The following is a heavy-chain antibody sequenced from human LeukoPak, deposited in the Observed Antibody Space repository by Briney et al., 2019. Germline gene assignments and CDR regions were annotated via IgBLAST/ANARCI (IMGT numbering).Heavy chain of an antibody. V-gene: IGHV4-59*12. Sequence: SETLSLTCTVSGGSISSYYWSWIRQPPGKGLEWIGYIYYSGSTNYNPSLKSRVTISVDTSKNQFSLKLSSVTAADTAVYYCARSSGAAAGLFDYWGQGTLVTVSS. J-gene: IGHJ4*02. CDR1: GGSISSYY. D-gene: IGHD6-13*01. CDR3: ARSSGAAAGLFDY. CDR2: IYYSGST.